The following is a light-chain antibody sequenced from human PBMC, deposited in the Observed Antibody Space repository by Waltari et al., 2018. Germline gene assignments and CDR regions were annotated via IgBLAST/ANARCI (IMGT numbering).Light chain of an antibody. CDR3: NSRDSSGNHLV. V-gene: IGLV3-19*01. CDR2: GKN. CDR1: SLRSYY. Sequence: SSALTQDPAVSVALGQTVRITCHGDSLRSYYASWYQQKPGQAPVFVIYGKNNRPSRIPDRFSGSSSGDTVTLTITGAQAEDEADYYCNSRDSSGNHLVFGPGTKVTVL. J-gene: IGLJ1*01.